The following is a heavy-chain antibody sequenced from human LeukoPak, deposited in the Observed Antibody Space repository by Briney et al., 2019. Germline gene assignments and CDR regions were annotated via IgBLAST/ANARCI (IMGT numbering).Heavy chain of an antibody. CDR2: IYYSGST. CDR1: GFTFSSYA. V-gene: IGHV4-59*08. Sequence: GSLRLSYAASGFTFSSYAMSWVRQAPGKGLEWIGYIYYSGSTNYNPSLKSRVTISVDTSKNQFSLKLSSVTAADTAVYYCARTVVAAPYYFDYWGQGTLVTVSS. CDR3: ARTVVAAPYYFDY. J-gene: IGHJ4*02. D-gene: IGHD2-15*01.